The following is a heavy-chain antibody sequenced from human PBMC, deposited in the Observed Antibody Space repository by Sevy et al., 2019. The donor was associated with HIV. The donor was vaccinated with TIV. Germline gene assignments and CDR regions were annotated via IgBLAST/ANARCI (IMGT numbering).Heavy chain of an antibody. Sequence: GGSLRLSCAASGFTFRSYAMHWVRQAPGKGLEWVALIEYDGSKKYYADSVKGRFTISRDNSKNTPYLQMNSLRAEDTATYYCARDRFSGSLDYWGQGTLVTVSS. CDR1: GFTFRSYA. V-gene: IGHV3-30*04. D-gene: IGHD1-26*01. J-gene: IGHJ4*02. CDR2: IEYDGSKK. CDR3: ARDRFSGSLDY.